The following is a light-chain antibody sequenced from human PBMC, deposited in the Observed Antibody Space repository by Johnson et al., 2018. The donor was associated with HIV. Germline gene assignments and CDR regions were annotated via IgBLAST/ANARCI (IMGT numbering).Light chain of an antibody. CDR3: STWYNSRSAGGV. Sequence: QSVLTQPPSVSAAPGQKVTISCSGSSSNIGNNYVSWYQQLPGTAPKLLIYENNKRPSGIPDRFSGSKSGTSATLGITGLQTGDEADYYCSTWYNSRSAGGVFGTGTKVTVL. CDR1: SSNIGNNY. J-gene: IGLJ1*01. V-gene: IGLV1-51*02. CDR2: ENN.